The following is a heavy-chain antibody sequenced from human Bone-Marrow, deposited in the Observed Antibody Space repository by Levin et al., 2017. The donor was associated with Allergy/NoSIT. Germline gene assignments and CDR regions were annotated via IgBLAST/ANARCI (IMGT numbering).Heavy chain of an antibody. J-gene: IGHJ4*02. V-gene: IGHV4-59*08. CDR2: IYYTGNT. CDR3: ARGRNDFGDYWVFDS. D-gene: IGHD4-17*01. Sequence: SETLSLTCTVSRGSIDTFYWTWIRQPPGKELEWMGYIYYTGNTNYRPSLKSRLTMSVDTAQNRFSLNLTSVTAADTAVYYCARGRNDFGDYWVFDSWGPGTLITVSS. CDR1: RGSIDTFY.